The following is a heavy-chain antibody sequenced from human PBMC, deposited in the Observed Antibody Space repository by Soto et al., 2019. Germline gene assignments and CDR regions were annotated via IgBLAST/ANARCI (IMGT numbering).Heavy chain of an antibody. J-gene: IGHJ6*02. CDR3: AXDHPITMIFPIHYGMDV. D-gene: IGHD3-22*01. CDR1: GFTFSSYA. Sequence: GGSLRLSCAASGFTFSSYAMHWVRQAPGKGLEWVAVISYDGSNKYYADSVKGRFTISRDNSKNTLYLQMNSLRAEDTAVYYCAXDHPITMIFPIHYGMDVWGQGTTVTVSS. V-gene: IGHV3-30-3*01. CDR2: ISYDGSNK.